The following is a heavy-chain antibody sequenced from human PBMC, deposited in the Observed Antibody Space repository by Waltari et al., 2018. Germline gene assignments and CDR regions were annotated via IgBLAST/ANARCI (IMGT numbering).Heavy chain of an antibody. CDR3: ARGPFGDYGDLDY. J-gene: IGHJ4*02. Sequence: QVQLQESGPGLVKPSQTLSLTCTVSGDSISWGGSDWAWIRQHPGKGLEWIGHIYHLGNTYYNPSLKRRVTISVDTSKNQVSLRLSSVTAADTAVYYCARGPFGDYGDLDYWGQGTLVTVSS. CDR2: IYHLGNT. V-gene: IGHV4-31*03. CDR1: GDSISWGGSD. D-gene: IGHD4-17*01.